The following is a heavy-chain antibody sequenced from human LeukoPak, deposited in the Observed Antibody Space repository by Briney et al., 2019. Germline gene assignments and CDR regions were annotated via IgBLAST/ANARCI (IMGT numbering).Heavy chain of an antibody. CDR3: ARDRFIAVAGNGAWFDP. CDR1: GVTVSSNY. D-gene: IGHD6-19*01. J-gene: IGHJ5*02. V-gene: IGHV3-53*01. CDR2: MYSDGTT. Sequence: PGGSLRLSCAAAGVTVSSNYMSWVRQVPGRGLEWVSMMYSDGTTHYLDSVKGRFTISRDNSKNTLYLQMNSLRVEDTAVYYCARDRFIAVAGNGAWFDPWGQGTLVTVSS.